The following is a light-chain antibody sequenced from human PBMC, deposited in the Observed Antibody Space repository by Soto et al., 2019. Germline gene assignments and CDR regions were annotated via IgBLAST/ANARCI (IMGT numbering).Light chain of an antibody. J-gene: IGLJ1*01. CDR3: SWYTTNNTRQIV. CDR2: DVS. V-gene: IGLV2-14*03. CDR1: SSDVGGYNY. Sequence: QSVLTQPASVSGSPGQSITISCTGTSSDVGGYNYVSWYQHHPGKAPKLMIYDVSNRPSGVSNRFSGSKSGNTASLTISGLQPEDEANYYGSWYTTNNTRQIVYETGPKVTVL.